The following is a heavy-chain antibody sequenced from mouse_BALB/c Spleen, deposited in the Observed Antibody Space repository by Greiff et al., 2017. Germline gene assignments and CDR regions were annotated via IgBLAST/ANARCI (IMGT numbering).Heavy chain of an antibody. D-gene: IGHD2-3*01. CDR1: GYTFTSYW. Sequence: VQRVESGAELAKPGASVKMSCKASGYTFTSYWMHWVKQRPGQGLEWIGYINPSTGYTEYNQKFKDKATLTADKSSSTAYMQLSSLTSEDSAVYYCARGGIYDGYFDYWGQGTTLTVSS. CDR3: ARGGIYDGYFDY. CDR2: INPSTGYT. J-gene: IGHJ2*01. V-gene: IGHV1-7*01.